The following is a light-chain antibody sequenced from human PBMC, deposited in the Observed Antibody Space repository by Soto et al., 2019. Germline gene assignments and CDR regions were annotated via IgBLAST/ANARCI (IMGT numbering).Light chain of an antibody. V-gene: IGKV3-15*01. CDR2: GAS. CDR1: QSVSSN. CDR3: QQYNNWPRT. J-gene: IGKJ4*01. Sequence: EIVMTQSPATLFVSPGERATLSCRASQSVSSNLAWYQQKPGQAPRLHIYGASTRATGIPARFSGSGSGTEFTLTISSLQSEDFAVYYCQQYNNWPRTFGGGTKVEIK.